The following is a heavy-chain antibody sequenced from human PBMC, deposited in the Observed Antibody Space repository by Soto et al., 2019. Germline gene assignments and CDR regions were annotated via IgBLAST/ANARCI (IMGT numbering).Heavy chain of an antibody. V-gene: IGHV1-18*01. Sequence: QVQLVQSGAEVKKPGASVNVSCKASGYTFTTYSLSWVRQVPGHGLEWMGWISAYNGNTNYAQKIKGRVTTTRDTSTNTAHLELRSLRSDDTAVYYCARAVYGDNSGSWYLDLWGRGTLVTVSS. D-gene: IGHD4-17*01. CDR3: ARAVYGDNSGSWYLDL. CDR1: GYTFTTYS. CDR2: ISAYNGNT. J-gene: IGHJ2*01.